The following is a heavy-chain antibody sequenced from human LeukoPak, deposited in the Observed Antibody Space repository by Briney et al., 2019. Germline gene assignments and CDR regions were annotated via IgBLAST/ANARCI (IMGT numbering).Heavy chain of an antibody. Sequence: GGSLRLSCAASGFTFSSYTMNWVRQAPGKGLEWVSYISSSSNTIYYADSVKGRFTISRDNAKNSLYLQMNSLRAEDTAVYYCASFQALSSSSFDHYYYGMDVWGQGTTVTVSS. V-gene: IGHV3-48*04. J-gene: IGHJ6*02. CDR3: ASFQALSSSSFDHYYYGMDV. CDR2: ISSSSNTI. D-gene: IGHD6-13*01. CDR1: GFTFSSYT.